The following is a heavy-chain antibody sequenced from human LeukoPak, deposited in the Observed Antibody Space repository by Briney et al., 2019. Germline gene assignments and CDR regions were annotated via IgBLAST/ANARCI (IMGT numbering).Heavy chain of an antibody. Sequence: PGGSLRLSCAASGFTLDGYALHWVRQAPGKGLEWVSGISWNSGYIGYADSVKGRFTISRDNAKSSLYLQMNSLRPEDTALYYCAKGPIAAAGYYFDFWGQGTLVTVSS. CDR3: AKGPIAAAGYYFDF. D-gene: IGHD6-13*01. V-gene: IGHV3-9*01. CDR2: ISWNSGYI. CDR1: GFTLDGYA. J-gene: IGHJ4*02.